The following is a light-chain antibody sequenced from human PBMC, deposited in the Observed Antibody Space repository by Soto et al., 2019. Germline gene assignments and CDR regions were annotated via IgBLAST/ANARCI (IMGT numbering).Light chain of an antibody. Sequence: QSALTQPPSASGSPGQSVTISCTGTSSDVGGYNYVSWYQQHAGKAPKLVIYEVTKRPSGVPDRFSGSKSANTASLTVSGLQAEDEADYYCSSFASSNPLVFGGGTKLTVL. CDR2: EVT. J-gene: IGLJ3*02. CDR1: SSDVGGYNY. V-gene: IGLV2-8*01. CDR3: SSFASSNPLV.